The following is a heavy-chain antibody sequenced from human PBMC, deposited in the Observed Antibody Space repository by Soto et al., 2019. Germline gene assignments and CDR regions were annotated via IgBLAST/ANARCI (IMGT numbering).Heavy chain of an antibody. Sequence: GGSLRLSCAASGFTFSSYSMNWVRQAPGKGLEWVSSISSSSSHIYYADSVKGRFTISRDNAKNSLYLQMNSLRAEDTAVYYCARGVHIAARPDYMDVWGKGTTVTVSS. D-gene: IGHD6-6*01. CDR2: ISSSSSHI. CDR3: ARGVHIAARPDYMDV. V-gene: IGHV3-21*06. J-gene: IGHJ6*03. CDR1: GFTFSSYS.